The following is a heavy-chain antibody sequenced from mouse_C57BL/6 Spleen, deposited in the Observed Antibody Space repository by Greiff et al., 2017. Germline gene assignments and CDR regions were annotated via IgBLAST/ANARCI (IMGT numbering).Heavy chain of an antibody. CDR1: GYSITSGYY. D-gene: IGHD3-3*01. CDR3: ARGRAGAYCDY. CDR2: ISYDGSN. Sequence: EVQLQQSGPGLVKPSQSLSLTCSVTGYSITSGYYWNWLRQFPGNKLEWMGYISYDGSNNYNPSLKNRISITRDTSKNQCFLKLNAVTTEDTATYDGARGRAGAYCDYWGQGTTLTVSS. J-gene: IGHJ2*01. V-gene: IGHV3-6*01.